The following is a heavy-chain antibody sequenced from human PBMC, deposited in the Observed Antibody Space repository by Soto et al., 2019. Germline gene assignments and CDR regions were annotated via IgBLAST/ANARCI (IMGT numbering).Heavy chain of an antibody. V-gene: IGHV1-46*01. CDR2: INPNNGAT. CDR3: ASRVLCDMDV. J-gene: IGHJ6*02. CDR1: GDTFTTNY. D-gene: IGHD2-21*01. Sequence: QEQLVQSGAEVKEPGASLKVSCKASGDTFTTNYLHWVRQAPGQGLEWMGRINPNNGATLYAQEFQVGLIVSTDTSTSTVYMDLNSVKSEDSAVYYCASRVLCDMDVWGQGTTVTVSS.